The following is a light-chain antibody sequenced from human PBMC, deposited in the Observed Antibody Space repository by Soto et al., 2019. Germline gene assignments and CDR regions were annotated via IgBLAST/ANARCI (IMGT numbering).Light chain of an antibody. V-gene: IGKV3-20*01. CDR3: QQYGTSPRT. Sequence: EIVLTQSPGTLSLSPGERAILTCRASQSVRSSYLAWYQQKLGQAPRLLIYGVSNRATGIPDRFSGSGSGTDFTLTISRLESEDFAVYYCQQYGTSPRTFGQGTNVEIK. CDR1: QSVRSSY. J-gene: IGKJ1*01. CDR2: GVS.